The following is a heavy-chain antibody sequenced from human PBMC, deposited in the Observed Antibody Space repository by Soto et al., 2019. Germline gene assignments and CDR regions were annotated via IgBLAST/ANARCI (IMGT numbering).Heavy chain of an antibody. Sequence: QVHLVQSGAEVKKPGSSVKVSCKAAGGTFSTYTLIWVRQAPGQGLEWMGRIIPMLAVTNSAQRFQGRVTLTADKSTSTAFMELTSLRSDDTAVYYWSIGSWSAETFDIWGQGTMVTVSS. D-gene: IGHD2-2*01. J-gene: IGHJ3*02. CDR1: GGTFSTYT. CDR2: IIPMLAVT. V-gene: IGHV1-69*02. CDR3: SIGSWSAETFDI.